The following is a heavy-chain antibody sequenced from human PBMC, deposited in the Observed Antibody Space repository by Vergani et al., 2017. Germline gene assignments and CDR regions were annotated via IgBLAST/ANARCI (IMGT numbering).Heavy chain of an antibody. D-gene: IGHD1-26*01. CDR2: INSDGDST. Sequence: VQLVESGGGLVQPGGSLRLSCTASGFTFSNYWMQWVRQAPGKGLMWVSRINSDGDSTSYADSVKGRFTISRDNAKNTLYLQMDSLRAEDTAVYYCARDGWELLDDIYYMDVWGKGTTVTVSS. V-gene: IGHV3-74*01. CDR1: GFTFSNYW. CDR3: ARDGWELLDDIYYMDV. J-gene: IGHJ6*03.